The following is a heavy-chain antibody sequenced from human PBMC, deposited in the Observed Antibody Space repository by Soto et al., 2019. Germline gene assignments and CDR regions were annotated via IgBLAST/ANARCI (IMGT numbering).Heavy chain of an antibody. CDR1: GYTFTSYY. V-gene: IGHV1-2*02. Sequence: ASVKVSCKASGYTFTSYYMHWVRQAPGQGLEWMGWINPNSGGTNYAQKFQGRVTMTRDTSISTAYMELSRLRSDDSAVYYCAMERGYSGYDATSHHAFDYWGQGTLVTVSS. CDR2: INPNSGGT. CDR3: AMERGYSGYDATSHHAFDY. J-gene: IGHJ4*02. D-gene: IGHD5-12*01.